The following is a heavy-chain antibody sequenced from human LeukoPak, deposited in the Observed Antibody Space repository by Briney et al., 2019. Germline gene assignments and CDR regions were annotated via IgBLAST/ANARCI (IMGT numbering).Heavy chain of an antibody. Sequence: PSGTLSLTCTVSGGSISSYYWSWIRQPPGKGLEWIGYIYYSGSTNYNPSLKSRVTISVDTSKNQFTLKLSSVTAADTAVYYCARGYDFWSGYSSYYFDYWGQGTLVTVSS. J-gene: IGHJ4*02. D-gene: IGHD3-3*01. CDR1: GGSISSYY. CDR3: ARGYDFWSGYSSYYFDY. V-gene: IGHV4-59*01. CDR2: IYYSGST.